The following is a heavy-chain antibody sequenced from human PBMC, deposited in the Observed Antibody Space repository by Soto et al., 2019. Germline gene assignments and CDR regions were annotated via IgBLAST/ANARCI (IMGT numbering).Heavy chain of an antibody. J-gene: IGHJ3*02. CDR1: GFDFRSYE. CDR2: IRANDESI. Sequence: GGSLRLSCVASGFDFRSYEMNWVRQAPGKGLEWVSNIRANDESIYYADSVKGRVSVSRDNAKDSLFLEMNSLRVDDTAVYYCERETLRDAIDIWGQGTMVTVSS. V-gene: IGHV3-48*03. CDR3: ERETLRDAIDI.